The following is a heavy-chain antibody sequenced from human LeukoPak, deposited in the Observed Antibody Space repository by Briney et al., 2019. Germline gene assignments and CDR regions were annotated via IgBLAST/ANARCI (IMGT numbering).Heavy chain of an antibody. D-gene: IGHD3-22*01. Sequence: ASVKVSCKASGGTFTGYYMHWVRQAPGQGLEWMGWINPNSGGTNYAQKFQGRVTMTRDTSISTAYMELSRLRSDDTAVYYCARARPYYYDSIFDYWGQGTLVTVSS. V-gene: IGHV1-2*02. J-gene: IGHJ4*02. CDR1: GGTFTGYY. CDR3: ARARPYYYDSIFDY. CDR2: INPNSGGT.